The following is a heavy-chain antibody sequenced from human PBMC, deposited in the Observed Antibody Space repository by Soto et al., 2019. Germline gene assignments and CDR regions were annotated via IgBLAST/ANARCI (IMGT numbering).Heavy chain of an antibody. D-gene: IGHD3-9*01. CDR3: ANNDIPRPAYHYYYYGMDV. CDR2: ISYDGSNK. V-gene: IGHV3-30*18. J-gene: IGHJ6*02. Sequence: GGSLRLSCAASGFTFSSYGMHWVRQAPGKGLEWVAVISYDGSNKYYADYVKGRFTNSRDNSKNTLYLQMNSLRAEDTAVYYCANNDIPRPAYHYYYYGMDVWGQGTTVTVSS. CDR1: GFTFSSYG.